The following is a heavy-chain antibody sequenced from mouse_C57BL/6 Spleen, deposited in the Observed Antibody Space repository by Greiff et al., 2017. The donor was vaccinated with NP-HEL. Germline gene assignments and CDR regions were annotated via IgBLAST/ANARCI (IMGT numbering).Heavy chain of an antibody. Sequence: EVKLMESGGDLVKPGGSLKLSCAASGFTFSSYGMSWVRQAPEKGLEWVAYISSGSSTIYYADTVKGRFTISRDNAKNTLYLQMTSLRSEDTAVYYCARPFIYYDYVGLAYWGQGTLVTVSA. D-gene: IGHD2-4*01. CDR2: ISSGSSTI. CDR3: ARPFIYYDYVGLAY. V-gene: IGHV5-17*01. CDR1: GFTFSSYG. J-gene: IGHJ3*01.